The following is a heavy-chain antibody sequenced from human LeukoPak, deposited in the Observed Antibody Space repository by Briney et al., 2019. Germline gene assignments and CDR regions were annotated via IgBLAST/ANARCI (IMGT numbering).Heavy chain of an antibody. J-gene: IGHJ4*02. CDR1: GFTFSSYS. CDR2: ISSSSSYI. V-gene: IGHV3-21*01. Sequence: GGPLRLSCAASGFTFSSYSMNWVRQAPGKGLEWVSSISSSSSYIYYADSVKGRFTISRDNAKNSLYLQMNSLRAEDTAVYYCARGFSSRLLWFGELLYYFDYWGQGTLVTVSS. CDR3: ARGFSSRLLWFGELLYYFDY. D-gene: IGHD3-10*01.